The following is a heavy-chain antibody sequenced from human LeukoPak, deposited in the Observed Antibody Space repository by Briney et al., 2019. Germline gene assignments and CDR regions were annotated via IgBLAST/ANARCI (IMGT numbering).Heavy chain of an antibody. V-gene: IGHV4-59*06. Sequence: SETLSLTCTVSGGSISSYYWSWIRQHPGKGLEWIGYIYYSGSTYYNPSLKSRVTISVDTSKNQFSLKLSSVTAADTAVYYCARDGSGSYPYYYGMDVWGQGTTVTVSS. CDR2: IYYSGST. CDR3: ARDGSGSYPYYYGMDV. CDR1: GGSISSYY. J-gene: IGHJ6*02. D-gene: IGHD1-26*01.